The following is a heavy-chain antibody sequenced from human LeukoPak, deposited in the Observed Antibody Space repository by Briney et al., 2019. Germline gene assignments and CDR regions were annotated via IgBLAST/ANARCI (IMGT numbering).Heavy chain of an antibody. J-gene: IGHJ3*01. CDR2: INSDGSEG. Sequence: GGSLRLSCAASGFTFSSYWMNWARQAPGKGLEWVASINSDGSEGYYADVVKGRFTISRDNAKNSLYLQINSLRAEDTAVYYCARSSYSSSSSVWGQGTMVTVSS. CDR3: ARSSYSSSSSV. D-gene: IGHD6-6*01. CDR1: GFTFSSYW. V-gene: IGHV3-7*03.